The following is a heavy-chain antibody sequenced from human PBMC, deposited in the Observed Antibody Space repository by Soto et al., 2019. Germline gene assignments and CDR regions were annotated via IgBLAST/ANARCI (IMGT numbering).Heavy chain of an antibody. Sequence: GGLRRSCAASGFTVSSDYMSWVRQAAGKGLEWVAVISYDGSNKYYADSVKGRFTISRDNSKNTLYLQMNSLRAEDTAVYYCAKDIDPTGIIRYFDWLCMDVWGQGT. D-gene: IGHD3-9*01. CDR3: AKDIDPTGIIRYFDWLCMDV. CDR1: GFTVSSDY. V-gene: IGHV3-30*18. CDR2: ISYDGSNK. J-gene: IGHJ6*02.